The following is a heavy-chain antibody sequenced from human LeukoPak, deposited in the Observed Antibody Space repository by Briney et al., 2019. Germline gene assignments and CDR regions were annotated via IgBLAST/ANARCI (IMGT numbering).Heavy chain of an antibody. Sequence: SETLSLTCTVSGGSISTYYWSWIRQPPGKGLEWIGYIYNSGSTNYNPSLQSQVTIPVDPSKNQFPLKLSSVTAADTAVYYCAREVGCNQPPYWYFDLWGRGTLVTVSS. V-gene: IGHV4-59*01. CDR2: IYNSGST. D-gene: IGHD1-26*01. J-gene: IGHJ2*01. CDR1: GGSISTYY. CDR3: AREVGCNQPPYWYFDL.